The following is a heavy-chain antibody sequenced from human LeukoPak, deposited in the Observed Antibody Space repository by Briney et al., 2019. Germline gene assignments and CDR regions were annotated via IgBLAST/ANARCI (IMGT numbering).Heavy chain of an antibody. D-gene: IGHD3-10*01. CDR3: ARGRSGTMVRGALKNWFDP. J-gene: IGHJ5*02. V-gene: IGHV1-8*01. CDR2: MNPNSGNT. Sequence: ASVKVSCKASGYTFTSYDINWVRQATGQGLEWMGWMNPNSGNTGYAQKFQGRVTMTRNISISTAYMELSSLRSEDTAVYYCARGRSGTMVRGALKNWFDPWGQGTLVTVSS. CDR1: GYTFTSYD.